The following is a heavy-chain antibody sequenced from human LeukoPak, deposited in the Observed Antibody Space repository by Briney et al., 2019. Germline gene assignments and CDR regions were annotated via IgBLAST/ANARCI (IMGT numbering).Heavy chain of an antibody. J-gene: IGHJ4*02. CDR1: GFTFSSSW. Sequence: GGSLRLSCAASGFTFSSSWMHWVRQTPGKGLVWVSRINSDGSSTSYADSVKGRFTISRDNAKNTLSLQMNGLRAEDTAVYYCTRASRKEPDYWGQGTLVTVSS. CDR3: TRASRKEPDY. CDR2: INSDGSST. D-gene: IGHD1-14*01. V-gene: IGHV3-74*01.